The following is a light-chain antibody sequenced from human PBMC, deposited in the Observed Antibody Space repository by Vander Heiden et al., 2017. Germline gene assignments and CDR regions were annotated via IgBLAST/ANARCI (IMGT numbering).Light chain of an antibody. CDR1: QSISSY. CDR3: QQSYSTPLT. CDR2: AAS. V-gene: IGKV1-39*01. Sequence: FQLTHSPSSLSASVGDRVTITCRASQSISSYLNWYQQKPGKAPKLLIYAASSLQSGVPSRFSGSGSGTDFTLTISSLQPEDFATYYCQQSYSTPLTFGGGTKVEIK. J-gene: IGKJ4*01.